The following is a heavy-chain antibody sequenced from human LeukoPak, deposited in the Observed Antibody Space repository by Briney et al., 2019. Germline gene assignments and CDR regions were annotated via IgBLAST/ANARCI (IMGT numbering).Heavy chain of an antibody. D-gene: IGHD2-2*01. J-gene: IGHJ4*02. CDR2: IRYDGSNK. CDR1: GFTFSSYG. CDR3: AKVEKDIVVVPAAPWDY. V-gene: IGHV3-30*02. Sequence: GGSLRLSCAASGFTFSSYGMHWVRQAPGKGLEWVAFIRYDGSNKYYADSVKGRFTISRDNSKNTLYLQMNSLRAEDTAVYYCAKVEKDIVVVPAAPWDYWGQGTLVTVSS.